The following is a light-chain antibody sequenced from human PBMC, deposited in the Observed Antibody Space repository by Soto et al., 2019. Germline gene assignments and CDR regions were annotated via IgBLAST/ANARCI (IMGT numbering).Light chain of an antibody. Sequence: DIVMTQSPLSLPVTPGDPASISCRSSHILLHSNGYNYLDWYLQKPGQSPQLLIYLGSNRASGVPDRFSGSGSGTDFTLKISRVEAEDVGVYYCMQALQTPYTFGQGTKVDI. CDR1: HILLHSNGYNY. CDR3: MQALQTPYT. J-gene: IGKJ2*01. V-gene: IGKV2-28*01. CDR2: LGS.